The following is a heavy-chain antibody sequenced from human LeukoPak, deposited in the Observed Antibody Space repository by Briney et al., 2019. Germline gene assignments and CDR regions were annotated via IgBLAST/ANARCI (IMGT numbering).Heavy chain of an antibody. CDR1: GFTFSSYS. CDR2: ISDSGANT. D-gene: IGHD2-8*02. Sequence: PGGSLRLSCAASGFTFSSYSMSWVRQAPGKGVEWVSIISDSGANTYYADSVRGRFTISRENSKNTLYLQMNRVRAEDTAVYYCATYRQVLLPFESWGQGTLVTVSS. CDR3: ATYRQVLLPFES. V-gene: IGHV3-23*01. J-gene: IGHJ4*02.